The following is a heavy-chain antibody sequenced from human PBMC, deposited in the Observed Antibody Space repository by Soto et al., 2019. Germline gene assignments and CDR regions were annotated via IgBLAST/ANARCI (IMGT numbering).Heavy chain of an antibody. CDR3: ARGHYDFWSGPRGYYYYGMDV. CDR2: IYYSGST. CDR1: GGSVSSGSYY. V-gene: IGHV4-61*01. D-gene: IGHD3-3*01. Sequence: SETLSLTCTVSGGSVSSGSYYWSWIRQPPGKGLEWIGYIYYSGSTNYNPSLKSRVTISVDTSKNQFSLKLSSVAAADTAVYYCARGHYDFWSGPRGYYYYGMDVWGQGTTVTSP. J-gene: IGHJ6*02.